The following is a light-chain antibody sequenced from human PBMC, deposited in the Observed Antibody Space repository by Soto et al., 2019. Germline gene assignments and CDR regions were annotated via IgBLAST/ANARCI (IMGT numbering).Light chain of an antibody. V-gene: IGKV3-20*01. J-gene: IGKJ4*01. CDR1: QSVGNN. Sequence: EIVMTQSPATVSVSPGEGATLYCRASQSVGNNLAWYQQKSGQAPRLVIYGASSRASAVPDRFSGSGSGADFTLTISRLEPEDFAVYYCQQYGSSPLTFGGGTKVDIK. CDR3: QQYGSSPLT. CDR2: GAS.